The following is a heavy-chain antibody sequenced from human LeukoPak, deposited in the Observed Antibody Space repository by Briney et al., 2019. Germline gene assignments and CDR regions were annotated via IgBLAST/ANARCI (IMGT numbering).Heavy chain of an antibody. J-gene: IGHJ3*02. D-gene: IGHD6-19*01. Sequence: ASVKVSCKASGYSFTGHYMLWVRQAPGQGLEWMGWISAYNVNTNYAPKLQGRVTMTTDTSTDTAYMELWSLRSDDTAVYYCARDRAPGVAGHDGFDIWGQGTMVTVSS. V-gene: IGHV1-18*04. CDR2: ISAYNVNT. CDR3: ARDRAPGVAGHDGFDI. CDR1: GYSFTGHY.